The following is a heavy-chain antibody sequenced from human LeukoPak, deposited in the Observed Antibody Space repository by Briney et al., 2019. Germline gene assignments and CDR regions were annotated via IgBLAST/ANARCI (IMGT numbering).Heavy chain of an antibody. CDR3: ARMGSSTSSY. V-gene: IGHV3-7*01. Sequence: GGSLRLSCAVSGFTFSSYWMSWVRQAPGKGLEWVANINQDGGEKYYVDPVKGRFTISRDNAKNSLYLQMNSLRAEDTALYYCARMGSSTSSYWGQGTLVTVSS. CDR1: GFTFSSYW. D-gene: IGHD2-2*01. CDR2: INQDGGEK. J-gene: IGHJ4*02.